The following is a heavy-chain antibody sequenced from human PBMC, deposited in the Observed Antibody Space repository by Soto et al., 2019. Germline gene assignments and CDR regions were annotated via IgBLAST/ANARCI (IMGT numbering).Heavy chain of an antibody. J-gene: IGHJ4*02. V-gene: IGHV5-51*01. CDR2: IYPSDSDT. D-gene: IGHD3-3*01. CDR3: ARGGVSTRTFDY. Sequence: ECLKVSGKGSCGNCAEYWMACVRLMPGKGLELMGIIYPSDSDTRYRPSFQGQVTISADKSISSAYLQWGSLRASDTAMYYCARGGVSTRTFDYWGQGTPVTASS. CDR1: CGNCAEYW.